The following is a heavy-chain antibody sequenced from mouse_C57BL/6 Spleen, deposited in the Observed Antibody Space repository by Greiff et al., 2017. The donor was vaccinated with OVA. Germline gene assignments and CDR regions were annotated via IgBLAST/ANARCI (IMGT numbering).Heavy chain of an antibody. CDR1: GYAFSSSW. V-gene: IGHV1-82*01. D-gene: IGHD1-1*01. CDR2: IYPGDGDT. J-gene: IGHJ1*03. CDR3: ALTTVVAREGYFDV. Sequence: VQLQQSGPELVKPGASVKISCKASGYAFSSSWMNWVKQRPGTGLEWIGRIYPGDGDTNYNGKFKGKATLTADKSSSTAYMQLSSLTSEDSAVYFCALTTVVAREGYFDVWGTGTTVTVSS.